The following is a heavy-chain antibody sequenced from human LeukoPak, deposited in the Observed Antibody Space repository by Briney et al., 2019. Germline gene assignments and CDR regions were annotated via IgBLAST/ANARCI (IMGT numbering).Heavy chain of an antibody. CDR1: GGTFSSYA. CDR3: ARGSSSYYYYGMDV. V-gene: IGHV1-69*04. CDR2: IIPILGIA. Sequence: SVKVSCKASGGTFSSYAISWVRQAPGQGLEWMGRIIPILGIANYAQKFQGRVTITADKSTSTAYMELSSLRSEDTAVYYCARGSSSYYYYGMDVWGQGTTVTVSS. D-gene: IGHD6-13*01. J-gene: IGHJ6*02.